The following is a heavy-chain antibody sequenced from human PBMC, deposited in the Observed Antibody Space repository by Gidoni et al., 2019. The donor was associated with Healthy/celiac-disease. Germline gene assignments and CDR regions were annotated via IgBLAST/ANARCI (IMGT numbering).Heavy chain of an antibody. CDR3: AKAVSGSEYYYYYYMDV. CDR2: ISGSGGST. J-gene: IGHJ6*03. Sequence: EVQLLASGGGLVPPGGSLRLSRAASGFTFHSYTMGWVRQAQGKGLEWVSAISGSGGSTYYADSVKGRFTISRDNSKNTLYLQMNSLRSEDTAVYYCAKAVSGSEYYYYYYMDVWGKGTTVTVSS. CDR1: GFTFHSYT. D-gene: IGHD3-10*01. V-gene: IGHV3-23*01.